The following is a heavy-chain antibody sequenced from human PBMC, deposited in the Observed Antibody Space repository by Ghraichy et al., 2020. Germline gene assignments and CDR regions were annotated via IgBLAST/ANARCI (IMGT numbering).Heavy chain of an antibody. CDR1: GGSITTTSYY. V-gene: IGHV4-39*01. CDR2: IYYTGSV. Sequence: SETLSLTCSVSGGSITTTSYYWAWVRPPPGKGLEWIGHIYYTGSVDYNPSLKSRLTLSVDTSKNQFSLRLRSVTAADTAMYYCARSYHYDSSGYYERKHFEYWSQGTLVTVSS. J-gene: IGHJ4*02. CDR3: ARSYHYDSSGYYERKHFEY. D-gene: IGHD3-22*01.